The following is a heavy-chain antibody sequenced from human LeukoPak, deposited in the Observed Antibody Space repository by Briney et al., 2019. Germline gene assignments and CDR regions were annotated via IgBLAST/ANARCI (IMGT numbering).Heavy chain of an antibody. CDR1: GFTFSSYW. V-gene: IGHV3-7*01. CDR3: AIYSGRETDYGDYVGYFQH. Sequence: PGGSLRLSCAASGFTFSSYWMSWVRQAPGKGLEWVANIKQDGSEKYYVDSVKGRFTISRDNAKNSLYLQMNSLRAEDTAVYYCAIYSGRETDYGDYVGYFQHWGQGTLVTVSS. CDR2: IKQDGSEK. J-gene: IGHJ1*01. D-gene: IGHD4-17*01.